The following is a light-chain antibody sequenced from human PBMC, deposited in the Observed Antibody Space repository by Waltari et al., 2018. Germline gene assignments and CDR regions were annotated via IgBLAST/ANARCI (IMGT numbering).Light chain of an antibody. CDR3: QQYGSSPQT. CDR1: QSVSSSY. V-gene: IGKV3-20*01. J-gene: IGKJ1*01. CDR2: GAS. Sequence: EIVLTQSPGTLSLSPGERATLSCRASQSVSSSYLAWYQQKPGQAPRLLIYGASSRANGIPDRFRGSVSGTGFTLTISRLEPEDFAVYYCQQYGSSPQTFGQGTKVEIK.